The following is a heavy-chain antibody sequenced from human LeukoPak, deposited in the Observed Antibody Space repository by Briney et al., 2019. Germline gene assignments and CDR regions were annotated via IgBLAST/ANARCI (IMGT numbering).Heavy chain of an antibody. CDR1: GYTFTSYY. V-gene: IGHV1-46*01. Sequence: ASVKVSCKASGYTFTSYYMHWVRQAPGQGLEWMGIINPTTGDTTYAQKFQDRLTMTRDMSTSTVYMELSSLTSEDTAVFYCARYGFSAVWQGGWHAFDIWGQGTVVTVSS. CDR3: ARYGFSAVWQGGWHAFDI. D-gene: IGHD2-15*01. J-gene: IGHJ3*02. CDR2: INPTTGDT.